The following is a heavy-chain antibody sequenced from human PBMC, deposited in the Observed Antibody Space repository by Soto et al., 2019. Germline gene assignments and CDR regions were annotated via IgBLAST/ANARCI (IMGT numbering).Heavy chain of an antibody. CDR3: AHRPRLAAAGINFDY. Sequence: QITLKESGPTLVKPTQTLTLTCTFSGFSLSTSGVGVGWIRQPPGKALEWLALIYWDDDKRYSPSLKSRLTIXXDXSXXQVVLTMTNMDPVDTATYYCAHRPRLAAAGINFDYWGQGTLVTVSS. CDR2: IYWDDDK. D-gene: IGHD6-13*01. CDR1: GFSLSTSGVG. V-gene: IGHV2-5*02. J-gene: IGHJ4*02.